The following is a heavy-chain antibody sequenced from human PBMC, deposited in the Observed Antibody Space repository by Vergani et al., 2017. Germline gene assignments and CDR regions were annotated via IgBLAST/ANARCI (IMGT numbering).Heavy chain of an antibody. J-gene: IGHJ6*03. CDR2: ISGSGGST. CDR3: AKDGVEGASNYYYYYMDV. D-gene: IGHD3-10*01. CDR1: GFTFSSYA. Sequence: EVQLVESGGGLVQPGRSLRLSCAASGFTFSSYAMSWVRQAPGKGLEWVSAISGSGGSTYYADSVKGRFTISRDNSKNTLYLQMNSLRAEDTAVYYCAKDGVEGASNYYYYYMDVWGKGTTVTVSS. V-gene: IGHV3-23*04.